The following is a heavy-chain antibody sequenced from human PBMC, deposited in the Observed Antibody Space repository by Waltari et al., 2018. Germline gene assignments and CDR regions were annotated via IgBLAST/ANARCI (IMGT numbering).Heavy chain of an antibody. CDR1: GYSISSGYS. CDR3: ARLGFGELYKNAFDI. CDR2: IYHSGST. D-gene: IGHD3-10*01. V-gene: IGHV4-38-2*01. J-gene: IGHJ3*02. Sequence: QVQLQESGPGLVKPSETLSLTCAVSGYSISSGYSWGWIRQPPGKGLEWIGSIYHSGSTYYNPSLKSRVTISVDTSKNQFSLKLSSVTAADTAVYYCARLGFGELYKNAFDIWGQGTMVTVSS.